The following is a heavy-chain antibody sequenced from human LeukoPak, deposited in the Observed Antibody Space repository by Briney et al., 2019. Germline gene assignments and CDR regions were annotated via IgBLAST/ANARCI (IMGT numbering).Heavy chain of an antibody. D-gene: IGHD3-22*01. Sequence: PSETLSLTCTVSGASINNNFWTWIRQPPGKGLEWIGYIYSSGSANYNPSLKSRVIISGDTSKNQISLNLTSVTAADTALYFCARHRDYYDSGGHGTLVTVSS. V-gene: IGHV4-59*08. J-gene: IGHJ4*01. CDR2: IYSSGSA. CDR3: ARHRDYYDS. CDR1: GASINNNF.